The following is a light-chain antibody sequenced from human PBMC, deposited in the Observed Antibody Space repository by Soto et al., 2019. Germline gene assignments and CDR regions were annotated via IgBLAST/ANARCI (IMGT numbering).Light chain of an antibody. CDR1: LSIGSN. CDR2: DAS. Sequence: IVMTQSPATLSVSPGDGATLSCRASLSIGSNLAWYQQRPGQAPRLLIYDASSRATGIPARFSGRGSGTEFTLTSNSLQSEDSAVYYCQQYYNWLWTFGQGTRVEIK. V-gene: IGKV3-15*01. J-gene: IGKJ1*01. CDR3: QQYYNWLWT.